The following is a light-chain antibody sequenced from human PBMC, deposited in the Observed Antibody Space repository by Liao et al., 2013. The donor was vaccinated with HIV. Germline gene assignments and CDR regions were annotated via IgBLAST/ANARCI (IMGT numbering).Light chain of an antibody. Sequence: SYVLTQPSSLSVAPGKTARMTCGGNSIGSKSVHWYQQKPGQAPVLVIYDHNDRPSGIPERFSVSNSGNTATLTISRVEVGDEADYYCQVWDSSADHPVFGGGTKLTVL. V-gene: IGLV3-21*04. CDR1: SIGSKS. CDR3: QVWDSSADHPV. CDR2: DHN. J-gene: IGLJ3*02.